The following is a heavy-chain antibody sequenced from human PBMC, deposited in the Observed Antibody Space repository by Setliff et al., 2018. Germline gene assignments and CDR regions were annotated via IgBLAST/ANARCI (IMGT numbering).Heavy chain of an antibody. V-gene: IGHV3-30*02. J-gene: IGHJ4*02. CDR1: GFTFSSYG. CDR2: IRYDGNNK. Sequence: GGSLRLSCATSGFTFSSYGMHWVRQAPGKGLEWVAFIRYDGNNKYYADSVKGRFTISRDNAKNSVYLQVNSLRAEDTAVYYCARSSSFRGPCTGGSCSDYWGQRTLVTVSS. CDR3: ARSSSFRGPCTGGSCSDY. D-gene: IGHD2-15*01.